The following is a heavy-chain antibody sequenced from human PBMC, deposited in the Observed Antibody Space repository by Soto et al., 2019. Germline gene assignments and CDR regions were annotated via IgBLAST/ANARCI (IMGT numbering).Heavy chain of an antibody. J-gene: IGHJ4*02. Sequence: QITLNESGPTVVRPTETLTLTCRFSGFSLTTSGVGVGWIRQSPGKAPEWLALIYWDDDKRYSAYLKSRLTITKDTSKNQVVLTVSDLDPTDTATYYCAHRVLRTVFGLVTTTAIYFDFWGQGTPVAVSS. CDR3: AHRVLRTVFGLVTTTAIYFDF. V-gene: IGHV2-5*02. CDR2: IYWDDDK. CDR1: GFSLTTSGVG. D-gene: IGHD3-3*01.